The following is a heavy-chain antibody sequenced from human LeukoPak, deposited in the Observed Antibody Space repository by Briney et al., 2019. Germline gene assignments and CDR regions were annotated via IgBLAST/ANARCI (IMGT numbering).Heavy chain of an antibody. Sequence: PSETLSLTCTVSGGSISSYYWGRIRQPPGKGLEWIGSIYYSGSTYYNPSLKSRVTISVDTSKNQFSLKLSSVTAADTAVYYCARNGPTAAGAFDIWGQGTTVTVSS. CDR3: ARNGPTAAGAFDI. CDR2: IYYSGST. CDR1: GGSISSYY. V-gene: IGHV4-39*07. D-gene: IGHD6-13*01. J-gene: IGHJ3*02.